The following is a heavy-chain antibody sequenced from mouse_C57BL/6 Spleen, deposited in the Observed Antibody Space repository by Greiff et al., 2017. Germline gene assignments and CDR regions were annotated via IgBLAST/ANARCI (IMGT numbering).Heavy chain of an antibody. V-gene: IGHV1-82*01. CDR2: IYPGDGDT. Sequence: VQLQQSGPELVKPGASVKISCKASGYAFSSSWMNWVKQRPGKGLEWIGRIYPGDGDTNYNGKFKGKDTLTAAKSSSTAYMQLSSLTSEDSAVYFCARGPYEYGYYFDYWGQGTTLTVSS. CDR1: GYAFSSSW. J-gene: IGHJ2*01. D-gene: IGHD2-4*01. CDR3: ARGPYEYGYYFDY.